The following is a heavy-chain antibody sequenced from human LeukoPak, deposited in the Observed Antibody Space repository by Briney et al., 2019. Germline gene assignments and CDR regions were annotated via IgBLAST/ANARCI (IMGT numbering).Heavy chain of an antibody. CDR1: GGTFSSYA. J-gene: IGHJ5*02. Sequence: ASVKVSCKASGGTFSSYAISWVRQAPGQGLEWMGGIIPIFGTANYAQKFQGRVTITADESTSTAYMELSSLRSEDTAVYYCAREGAGDLPFTLNWFDPWGQGTLVTVSS. CDR2: IIPIFGTA. V-gene: IGHV1-69*13. CDR3: AREGAGDLPFTLNWFDP. D-gene: IGHD3-3*02.